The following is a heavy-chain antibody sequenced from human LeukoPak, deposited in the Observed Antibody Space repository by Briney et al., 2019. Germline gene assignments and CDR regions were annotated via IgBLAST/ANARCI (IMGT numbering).Heavy chain of an antibody. D-gene: IGHD2-2*01. J-gene: IGHJ4*02. Sequence: SSETLSLTCTVSGGSISSSSYYWGWIRQPPGKGLEWIGSIYYSGSTYYNPSLKSRVTISVDTSKNQFSLKLSSVTAADTAVYYCARLGSRVGVSRIIDYWGQGTLVTVSS. CDR1: GGSISSSSYY. CDR2: IYYSGST. CDR3: ARLGSRVGVSRIIDY. V-gene: IGHV4-39*01.